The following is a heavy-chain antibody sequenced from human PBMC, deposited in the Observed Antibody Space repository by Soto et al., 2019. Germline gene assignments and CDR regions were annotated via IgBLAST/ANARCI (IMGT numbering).Heavy chain of an antibody. CDR1: GYTFTSYY. Sequence: ASVKVSCKASGYTFTSYYMHWVRQAPGQGLEWMGIINPSGGSTSYAQKFQGRVTMTRDTSTSTVYMELSSLRSEDTAVYYCARTRGYYDSSGYPYYFDYWGQGTLVTVSS. J-gene: IGHJ4*02. D-gene: IGHD3-22*01. V-gene: IGHV1-46*01. CDR2: INPSGGST. CDR3: ARTRGYYDSSGYPYYFDY.